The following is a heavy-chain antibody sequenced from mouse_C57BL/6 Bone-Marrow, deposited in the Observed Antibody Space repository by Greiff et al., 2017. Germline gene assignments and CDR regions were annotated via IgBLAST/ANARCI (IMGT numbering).Heavy chain of an antibody. CDR1: GFTFSSYG. D-gene: IGHD1-1*01. V-gene: IGHV5-6*01. CDR2: ISSGGSYT. J-gene: IGHJ2*01. Sequence: EVKLVESGGDLVKPGGSLKLSCAASGFTFSSYGMSWVRQTPDKRLEWVATISSGGSYTYYPDSVKGRFTISRDNAKNTLYLQMSSLKSEDTAMYYCARGDYYGFDYWGQGTTLTVSS. CDR3: ARGDYYGFDY.